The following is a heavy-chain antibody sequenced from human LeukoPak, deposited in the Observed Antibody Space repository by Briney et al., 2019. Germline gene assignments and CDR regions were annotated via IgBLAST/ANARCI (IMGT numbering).Heavy chain of an antibody. J-gene: IGHJ4*02. V-gene: IGHV3-23*01. CDR2: ISGSGGST. D-gene: IGHD4-17*01. CDR3: AKSETTYGDYALRY. Sequence: PSETLSLTCTVSGGSISSSSYYWGWIRQPPGKGLEWVSAISGSGGSTYYADSVKGRFTISRDNSKNTLYLQMNSLRAEDTAVYYCAKSETTYGDYALRYWGQGTLVTVSS. CDR1: GGSISSSSYY.